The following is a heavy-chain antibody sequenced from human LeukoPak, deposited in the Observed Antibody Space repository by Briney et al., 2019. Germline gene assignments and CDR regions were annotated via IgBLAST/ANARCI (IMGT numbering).Heavy chain of an antibody. CDR3: AKVGDYGFIRYYYYMDV. Sequence: GGSLRLSCAASGFTVSSNEMSWVRQAPGKGLEWVSSISGGSTYYADSRKGRFTISRDNSKNTLYLQMNSLRAEDTAVYYCAKVGDYGFIRYYYYMDVWGKGTTVTISS. J-gene: IGHJ6*03. V-gene: IGHV3-38-3*01. CDR2: ISGGST. D-gene: IGHD4-17*01. CDR1: GFTVSSNE.